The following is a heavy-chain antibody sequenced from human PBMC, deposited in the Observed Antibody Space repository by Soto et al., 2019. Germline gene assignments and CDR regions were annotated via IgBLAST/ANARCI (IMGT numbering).Heavy chain of an antibody. CDR2: ISYDGSNK. V-gene: IGHV3-30*18. CDR1: GFTFSSYG. CDR3: AKDSEDIVVVPAAIGYYYGMDV. J-gene: IGHJ6*02. Sequence: GGSLRLSCAASGFTFSSYGMHWVRQAPGKGLEWVAVISYDGSNKYYADSVKGRFTISRDNSKNTLYLQMNSLRAEDTAVYYCAKDSEDIVVVPAAIGYYYGMDVWGQGTTVTVSS. D-gene: IGHD2-2*02.